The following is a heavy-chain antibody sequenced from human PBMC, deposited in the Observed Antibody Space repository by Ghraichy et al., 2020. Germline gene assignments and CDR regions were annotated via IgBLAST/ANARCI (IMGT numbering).Heavy chain of an antibody. CDR3: ARFYGHLDY. CDR1: GFTFSSYP. V-gene: IGHV3-21*01. Sequence: GGSLRLSCTASGFTFSSYPLNWVRQAPGKGLEWVASISGSSTHIHYADSVEGRFTISRDNTKNLVYLQMNSLRDEDTAVYYCARFYGHLDYWGQGTLVTVSS. D-gene: IGHD3-10*01. J-gene: IGHJ4*02. CDR2: ISGSSTHI.